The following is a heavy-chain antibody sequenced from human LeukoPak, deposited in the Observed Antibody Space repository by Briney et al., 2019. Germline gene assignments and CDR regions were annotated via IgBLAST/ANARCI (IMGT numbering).Heavy chain of an antibody. CDR1: GGSISSSSYY. CDR3: ASRIAYTISTANWFDP. CDR2: IYYSGST. Sequence: SETLSLTCTVSGGSISSSSYYWGWIRQPPGKGREWIGSIYYSGSTYYNPSLKSRVTISVDTSKNQFSLKLSSVTAADTAVYYCASRIAYTISTANWFDPWGQGTLVTVSS. J-gene: IGHJ5*02. D-gene: IGHD5-18*01. V-gene: IGHV4-39*01.